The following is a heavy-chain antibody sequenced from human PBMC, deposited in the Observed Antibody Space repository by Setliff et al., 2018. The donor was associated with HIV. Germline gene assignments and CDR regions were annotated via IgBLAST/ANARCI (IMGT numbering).Heavy chain of an antibody. Sequence: PSETLSLTCAVSGYSISSGYYWGWIRQPPGKGLEWVGSIYHSGSTYYNPSLKSRGTISVDTSKNQFPLKLSSVTAADTAVYYCARMYSVYDWSPAGARTRYFDYWGQGTLVTVSS. CDR2: IYHSGST. J-gene: IGHJ4*02. CDR1: GYSISSGYY. D-gene: IGHD5-12*01. CDR3: ARMYSVYDWSPAGARTRYFDY. V-gene: IGHV4-38-2*01.